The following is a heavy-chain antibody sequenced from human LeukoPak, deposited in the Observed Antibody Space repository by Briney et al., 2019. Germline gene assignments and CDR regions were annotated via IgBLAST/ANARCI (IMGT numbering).Heavy chain of an antibody. CDR2: IYYSGST. CDR1: GGSISGYY. D-gene: IGHD3-10*01. V-gene: IGHV4-59*01. J-gene: IGHJ5*02. Sequence: SETLSLTCSVSGGSISGYYWNWIRQPPGKGLEWIGYIYYSGSTNYNPSLKSRGSISGDMSKNQISLKVESVTAADTAVYYCARLRGRSGSYSVDPWGQGTLVTVSS. CDR3: ARLRGRSGSYSVDP.